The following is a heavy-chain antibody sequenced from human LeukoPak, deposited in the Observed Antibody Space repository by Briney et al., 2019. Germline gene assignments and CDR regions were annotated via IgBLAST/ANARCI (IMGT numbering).Heavy chain of an antibody. CDR2: IYSGGST. Sequence: GGSLRLSCAAPGFTVSSNYMSWVRQAPGKGLEWVPVIYSGGSTYYADSVKGRFTISRDNSKNTLYLQMNSLRAEDTAVYYCARGQLWSPYYFDYWGQGTLVTVSS. CDR3: ARGQLWSPYYFDY. CDR1: GFTVSSNY. V-gene: IGHV3-53*01. D-gene: IGHD5-18*01. J-gene: IGHJ4*02.